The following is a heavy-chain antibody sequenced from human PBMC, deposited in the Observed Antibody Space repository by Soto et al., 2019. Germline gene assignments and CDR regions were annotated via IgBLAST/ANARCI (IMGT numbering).Heavy chain of an antibody. CDR3: ARHDHTGTKVRYYYGMDV. V-gene: IGHV5-10-1*01. D-gene: IGHD1-7*01. Sequence: PGESLKISCKGSGYSFTSYWISWVRQMPGKGLEWMGRIDPSDSYTNYSPSFQGHVTISADKSISTAYLQWSSLKASDTAMYYCARHDHTGTKVRYYYGMDVWGQGTTVTVSS. J-gene: IGHJ6*02. CDR1: GYSFTSYW. CDR2: IDPSDSYT.